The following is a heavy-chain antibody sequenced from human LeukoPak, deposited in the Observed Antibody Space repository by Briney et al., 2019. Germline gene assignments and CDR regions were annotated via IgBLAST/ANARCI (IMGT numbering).Heavy chain of an antibody. CDR1: GGSFSGYY. V-gene: IGHV4-34*01. Sequence: SGTLSLTCAVYGGSFSGYYWSWIRQPPGKGLEWIGEINHSGSTNYNPSLKSRVTISVDTSKNQFSLKLSSVTAADTAVYYCARVLATMVRGALDYWGQGTLVTVSS. CDR3: ARVLATMVRGALDY. J-gene: IGHJ4*02. CDR2: INHSGST. D-gene: IGHD3-10*01.